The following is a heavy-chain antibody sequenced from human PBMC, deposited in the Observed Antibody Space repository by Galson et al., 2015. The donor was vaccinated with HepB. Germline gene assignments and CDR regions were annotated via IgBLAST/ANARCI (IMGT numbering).Heavy chain of an antibody. J-gene: IGHJ4*02. D-gene: IGHD1-7*01. CDR2: ISGSGGST. Sequence: SLRLSCAASGFTFNNYAMNWVRQAPGKGPQWVSAISGSGGSTYYADSVKGRFTISRDNSKNTLFLEMNSLKVDDTAVYYCARGNNRELTTAPYIWGQGTQVTVSS. CDR1: GFTFNNYA. V-gene: IGHV3-23*01. CDR3: ARGNNRELTTAPYI.